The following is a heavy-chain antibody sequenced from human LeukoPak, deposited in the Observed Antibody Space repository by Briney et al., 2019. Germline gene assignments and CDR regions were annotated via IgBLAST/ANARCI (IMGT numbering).Heavy chain of an antibody. CDR2: IGTAGDT. V-gene: IGHV3-13*01. D-gene: IGHD2-8*01. CDR1: GFTFSNYD. CDR3: ARSVAMGVLGYYGMDV. J-gene: IGHJ6*02. Sequence: GGSPRLSCAASGFTFSNYDMHWVRHATGKGLEWVSAIGTAGDTYYPGSVKGRFTISRENAKNSLYLQMNSLRAGDTAVYYCARSVAMGVLGYYGMDVWGQGTTVTVSS.